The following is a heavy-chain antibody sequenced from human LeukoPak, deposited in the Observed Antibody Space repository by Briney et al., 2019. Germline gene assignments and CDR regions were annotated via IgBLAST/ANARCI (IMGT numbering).Heavy chain of an antibody. Sequence: SETLFLTCTVSGGSISSHYWSWIRQPPGKGLEWIGYIYYSGSTNYNPSLKRRVTISVDTSKNQFSLKLSSVTAADTAVYYCARVAGGVAANWGQGTLATVSS. V-gene: IGHV4-59*11. D-gene: IGHD2-8*02. J-gene: IGHJ4*02. CDR1: GGSISSHY. CDR2: IYYSGST. CDR3: ARVAGGVAAN.